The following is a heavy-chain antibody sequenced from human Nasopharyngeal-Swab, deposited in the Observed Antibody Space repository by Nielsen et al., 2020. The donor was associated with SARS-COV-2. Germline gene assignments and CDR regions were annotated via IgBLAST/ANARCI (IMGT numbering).Heavy chain of an antibody. CDR1: GFTFSSYS. V-gene: IGHV3-48*01. J-gene: IGHJ4*02. CDR2: ISSSSSTI. CDR3: AREVRYSYGYDYYFDY. Sequence: GESLKISCAASGFTFSSYSMNWVRQAPGKGPEWVSYISSSSSTIYYADSVKGRFTISRDNAKNSLYLQMNSLRAEDTAVYYCAREVRYSYGYDYYFDYWGQGTLVTVSS. D-gene: IGHD5-18*01.